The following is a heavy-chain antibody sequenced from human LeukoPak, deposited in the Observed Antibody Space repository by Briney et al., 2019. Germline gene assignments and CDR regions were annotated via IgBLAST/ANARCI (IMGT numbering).Heavy chain of an antibody. D-gene: IGHD1-26*01. CDR2: IRDSGSGT. Sequence: GGALRLSCAASGFTFSSYAMSWVRQAPGKGLEWVSAIRDSGSGTHYADSVKGRFTTSRDNSKNTLFLQMNSLRAEDTAIYYCAKYGPQDSGSSHFDYWGQGALVTVSS. CDR1: GFTFSSYA. CDR3: AKYGPQDSGSSHFDY. J-gene: IGHJ4*02. V-gene: IGHV3-23*01.